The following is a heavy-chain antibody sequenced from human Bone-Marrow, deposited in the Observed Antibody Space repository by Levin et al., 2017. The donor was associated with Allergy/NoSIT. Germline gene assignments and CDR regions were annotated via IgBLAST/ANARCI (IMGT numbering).Heavy chain of an antibody. J-gene: IGHJ4*02. CDR1: GFMFSTSV. CDR2: ISFDGSIK. D-gene: IGHD5-18*01. CDR3: AKDLVPEGYTYGYGLTD. V-gene: IGHV3-30*18. Sequence: LSLTCAASGFMFSTSVMHWVRQAPGKGLEWVAVISFDGSIKEYADSVKGRFTISRDNSKNTLHLQMNSLRPEDTAVYYCAKDLVPEGYTYGYGLTDWGQGTLVTVSS.